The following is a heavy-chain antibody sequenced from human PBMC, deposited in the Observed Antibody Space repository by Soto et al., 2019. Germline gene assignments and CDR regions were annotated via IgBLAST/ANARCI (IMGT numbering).Heavy chain of an antibody. D-gene: IGHD6-6*01. CDR3: ARVGSTSWY. CDR2: IDGAGRST. J-gene: IGHJ4*02. CDR1: GFTFSSYW. V-gene: IGHV3-74*01. Sequence: EVQLVESGGGLVQPGGSLRLSYAASGFTFSSYWMHWVRQPPGNGLVWVSRIDGAGRSTNYADSVKGRFTISRDNAKNTLYLQMNSLRAEDTAVYYCARVGSTSWYWGQGTLVTVSS.